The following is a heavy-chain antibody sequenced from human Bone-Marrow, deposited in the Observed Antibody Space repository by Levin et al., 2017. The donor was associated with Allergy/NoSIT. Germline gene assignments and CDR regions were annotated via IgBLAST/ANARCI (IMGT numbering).Heavy chain of an antibody. D-gene: IGHD3-16*01. CDR1: GFTFSHSA. J-gene: IGHJ6*03. V-gene: IGHV3-23*01. Sequence: PGGSLRLSCAASGFTFSHSAMTWVRQAPGKGLEWVSTVGGGGTTYYADSVKGRLTISRDNSKNTLYLQVNSLRAEDTAVYYCAKITSHREGYYYYMDVWGKGTTVTVSS. CDR2: VGGGGTT. CDR3: AKITSHREGYYYYMDV.